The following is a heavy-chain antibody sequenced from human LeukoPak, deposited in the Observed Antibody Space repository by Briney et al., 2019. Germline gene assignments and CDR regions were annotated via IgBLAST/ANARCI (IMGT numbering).Heavy chain of an antibody. D-gene: IGHD6-19*01. CDR1: GGSFSGYY. J-gene: IGHJ4*02. Sequence: SETLSRTCAVYGGSFSGYYWSWIRQSPGKGLEWIGEINHSGGTNYNPSLKSRVTISVDTSKNQFSLKLSSVTAADTAVYYCARAPGYSSGWYGARGTSRYFDYWGQGTLVTVSS. CDR2: INHSGGT. CDR3: ARAPGYSSGWYGARGTSRYFDY. V-gene: IGHV4-34*01.